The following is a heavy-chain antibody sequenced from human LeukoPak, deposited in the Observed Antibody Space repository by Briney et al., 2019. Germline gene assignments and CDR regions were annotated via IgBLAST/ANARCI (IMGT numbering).Heavy chain of an antibody. Sequence: GGSLRLSCAASGFTFSSYAMHWVRQAPGKGLEWVAVISYDGSNKYYADSVKGRFTISRDNSKNTLYLQMNSLRAEDTAVYYCAGDVYLELRYYYYGMDVWGQGTTVTVSS. CDR1: GFTFSSYA. CDR3: AGDVYLELRYYYYGMDV. J-gene: IGHJ6*02. V-gene: IGHV3-30-3*01. CDR2: ISYDGSNK. D-gene: IGHD1-7*01.